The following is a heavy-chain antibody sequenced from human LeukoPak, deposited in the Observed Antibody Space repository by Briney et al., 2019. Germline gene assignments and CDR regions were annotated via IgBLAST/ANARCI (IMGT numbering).Heavy chain of an antibody. J-gene: IGHJ6*03. CDR1: GFTFSSYG. CDR2: IFDSGSYK. V-gene: IGHV3-30*18. D-gene: IGHD1-1*01. CDR3: AKDKLEGSNYMDV. Sequence: HPGRSLRLSCAASGFTFSSYGMHWVRQAPGKGLEWVAVIFDSGSYKQYADAVKGRFTISRDNSKNTLYLQMNNLRPEDTAVYYCAKDKLEGSNYMDVWGKGTTVTVSS.